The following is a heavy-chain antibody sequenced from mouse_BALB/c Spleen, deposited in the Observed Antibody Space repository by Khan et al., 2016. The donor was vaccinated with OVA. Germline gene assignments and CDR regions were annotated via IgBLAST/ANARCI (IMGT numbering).Heavy chain of an antibody. V-gene: IGHV3-2*02. CDR2: ISYSGTT. Sequence: EVQLQESGPGLVKPSQSLSLTCTVAGYSITSDYAWNWIRQFPGNKLEWMGYISYSGTTSYTPSLKSRISITRDTSKNQFFLQLNSLTTEDTAKYYCTGGRAYWGQGTLVTVSA. D-gene: IGHD3-3*01. CDR1: GYSITSDYA. J-gene: IGHJ3*01. CDR3: TGGRAY.